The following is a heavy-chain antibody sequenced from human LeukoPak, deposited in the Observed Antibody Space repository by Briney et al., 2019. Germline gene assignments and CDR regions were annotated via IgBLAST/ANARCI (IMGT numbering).Heavy chain of an antibody. CDR2: ISAYNGDT. J-gene: IGHJ5*02. V-gene: IGHV1-18*01. CDR1: GYTFSSFG. D-gene: IGHD4-17*01. Sequence: GASVKVSCKASGYTFSSFGVGWLRQAPGQGLEWMVWISAYNGDTDYAQKLRGRVTMTTDTSTTTAYMELRSLRSDDTAVYYCARSGDGNWFDPWGQGTLVTVSS. CDR3: ARSGDGNWFDP.